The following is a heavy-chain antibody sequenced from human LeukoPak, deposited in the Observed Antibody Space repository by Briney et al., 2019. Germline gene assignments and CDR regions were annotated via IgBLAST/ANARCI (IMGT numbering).Heavy chain of an antibody. Sequence: GGSLRLSCAASGFTFSSYGMHWVRQAPGKGLEWVALIWYDGSNKYYADSVKGRLTISRDNSKNTLYLQMNSLRAEDTALYYCAKDIIAAAGDYYHGMDVWGQGTTVTVSS. J-gene: IGHJ6*02. CDR1: GFTFSSYG. CDR3: AKDIIAAAGDYYHGMDV. V-gene: IGHV3-30*02. CDR2: IWYDGSNK. D-gene: IGHD6-13*01.